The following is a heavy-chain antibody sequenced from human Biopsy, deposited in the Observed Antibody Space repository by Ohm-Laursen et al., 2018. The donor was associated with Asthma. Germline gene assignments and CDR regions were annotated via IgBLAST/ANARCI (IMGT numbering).Heavy chain of an antibody. V-gene: IGHV3-30-3*01. CDR1: GFTFGNFW. J-gene: IGHJ4*02. CDR3: AREGVAGTHIED. D-gene: IGHD6-19*01. CDR2: ISYDGSSI. Sequence: SSLRLSCTASGFTFGNFWMSWGRQTPGKGLEWVAVISYDGSSIYYADSVKGRFTISRDNSKNTLSLQMNSLTAEDTAVYYCAREGVAGTHIEDWGQGTLVTVSS.